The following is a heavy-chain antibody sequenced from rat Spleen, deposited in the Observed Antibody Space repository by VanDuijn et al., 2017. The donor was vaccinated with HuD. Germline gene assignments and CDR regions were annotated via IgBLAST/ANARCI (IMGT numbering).Heavy chain of an antibody. CDR3: TREDGLRWFAY. CDR2: ITTTGGIT. Sequence: EVQLVESGGGLVQPGRSLKLSCVASGFPFNNFWMTWIRQAPGKGLEWVASITTTGGITYYPDSVKGRFTISRDNAKSTLYLQMNSLRSEDTATYYCTREDGLRWFAYWGQGTLVTVSS. J-gene: IGHJ3*01. CDR1: GFPFNNFW. V-gene: IGHV5-31*01.